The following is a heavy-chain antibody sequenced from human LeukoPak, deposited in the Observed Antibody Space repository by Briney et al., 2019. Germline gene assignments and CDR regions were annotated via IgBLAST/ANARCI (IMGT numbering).Heavy chain of an antibody. D-gene: IGHD7-27*01. J-gene: IGHJ4*02. Sequence: ASVKVSCKASGYTFTSHGLSWARQAPGQGLEWMGWISIYSGNANYAQKFQDRISMTTDTSTSTAYMELRSLKSDDTAVYYCARDPGGTWGFDYWGQGALVTVSS. CDR1: GYTFTSHG. CDR3: ARDPGGTWGFDY. CDR2: ISIYSGNA. V-gene: IGHV1-18*01.